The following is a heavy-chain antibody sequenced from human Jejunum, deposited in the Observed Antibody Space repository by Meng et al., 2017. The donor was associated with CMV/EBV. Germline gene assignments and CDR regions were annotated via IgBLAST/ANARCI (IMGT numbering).Heavy chain of an antibody. D-gene: IGHD7-27*01. CDR1: GYTFIGDY. Sequence: SGKASGYTFIGDYRHWVRQAPGQGLEWVRWINPNNSDTNLAQKFQDRVTMTRDTSISTAYIELSRLRFDDTAVYYCAMGTGPGFQHWGQGTLVTVSS. CDR2: INPNNSDT. CDR3: AMGTGPGFQH. J-gene: IGHJ1*01. V-gene: IGHV1-2*02.